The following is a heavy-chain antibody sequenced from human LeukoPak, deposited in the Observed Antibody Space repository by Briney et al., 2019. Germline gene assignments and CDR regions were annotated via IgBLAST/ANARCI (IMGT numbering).Heavy chain of an antibody. D-gene: IGHD5-12*01. J-gene: IGHJ6*03. Sequence: GGSLRLSCAASGFTFRSYSRNWVRQAPGKGLEWVSSICSSSSYIYYADSVKGRFTISRDNAKNSLYLQMNSLRAEDTAVYYCASRRGYSGYYYYYMDVWGKGTTVTVSS. CDR2: ICSSSSYI. CDR1: GFTFRSYS. V-gene: IGHV3-21*01. CDR3: ASRRGYSGYYYYYMDV.